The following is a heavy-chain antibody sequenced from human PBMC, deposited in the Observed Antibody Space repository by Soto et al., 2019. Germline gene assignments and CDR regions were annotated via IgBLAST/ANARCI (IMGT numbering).Heavy chain of an antibody. D-gene: IGHD5-12*01. V-gene: IGHV3-30*18. CDR1: GFTFSAYG. CDR2: ISHDGSDE. J-gene: IGHJ6*02. CDR3: EKDGGGGYQPPKYYFYGLDV. Sequence: QPGGSLRLSCAGSGFTFSAYGIHWVRLAPGKGLEWVAVISHDGSDEDYADSVRGRFSISRDFSDDTVHLQMNSLRDEDTAVYFCEKDGGGGYQPPKYYFYGLDVWGQGTTVTVSS.